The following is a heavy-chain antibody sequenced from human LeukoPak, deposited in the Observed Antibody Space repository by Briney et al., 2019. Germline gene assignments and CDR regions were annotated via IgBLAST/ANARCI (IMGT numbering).Heavy chain of an antibody. J-gene: IGHJ6*03. V-gene: IGHV1-18*01. CDR1: GYTFTSYG. CDR2: ISAYNGNT. Sequence: ASVKVSCKASGYTFTSYGISWVRQAPGQGLEWMGWISAYNGNTNYAQKLQGRVTMTTDTSTSTAYMELRSLRSDDTAVYYCARVRDDYSNYHYYYYMDVWGKGTTVTVSS. CDR3: ARVRDDYSNYHYYYYMDV. D-gene: IGHD4-11*01.